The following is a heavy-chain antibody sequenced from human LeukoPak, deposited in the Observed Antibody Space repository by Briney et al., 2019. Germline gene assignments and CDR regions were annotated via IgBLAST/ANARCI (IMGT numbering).Heavy chain of an antibody. D-gene: IGHD6-19*01. CDR3: ARDHDVAGLDY. Sequence: GRSLRLSCAASGFTFSSYAMHWVRQAPGKGLEWVAVISYDGSNKYYADSVKGRFTISRDNSKNTLYLQMNSLRAEDTAVYYCARDHDVAGLDYWGQGTLVTVSS. CDR1: GFTFSSYA. V-gene: IGHV3-30-3*01. CDR2: ISYDGSNK. J-gene: IGHJ4*02.